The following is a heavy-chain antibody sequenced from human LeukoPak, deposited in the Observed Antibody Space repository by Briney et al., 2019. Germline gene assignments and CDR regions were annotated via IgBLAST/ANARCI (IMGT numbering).Heavy chain of an antibody. J-gene: IGHJ6*02. D-gene: IGHD4-17*01. CDR1: GFIFSSYW. Sequence: GGSLRLSCAASGFIFSSYWMHWVRQVPGKGLEWVSAISGSGGSTYYADSVKGQFTISRDNSKNTLYLQMNSLRAEDTAVYYCAKVPGDYDYYYYGMDVWGQGTTVTVSS. CDR3: AKVPGDYDYYYYGMDV. CDR2: ISGSGGST. V-gene: IGHV3-23*01.